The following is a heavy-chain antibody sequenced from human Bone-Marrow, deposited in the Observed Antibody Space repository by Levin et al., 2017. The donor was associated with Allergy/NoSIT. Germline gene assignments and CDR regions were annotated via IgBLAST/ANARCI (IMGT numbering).Heavy chain of an antibody. CDR2: IYYSGST. CDR1: GGSISSSSYY. J-gene: IGHJ3*02. Sequence: SETLSLTCTVSGGSISSSSYYWGWIRQPPGKGLEWIGSIYYSGSTYYNPSLKSRVTISVDTSKNQFSLKLSSVTAADTAVYYCARVFMVRGVLDAFDIWGQGTMVTVSS. D-gene: IGHD3-10*01. V-gene: IGHV4-39*01. CDR3: ARVFMVRGVLDAFDI.